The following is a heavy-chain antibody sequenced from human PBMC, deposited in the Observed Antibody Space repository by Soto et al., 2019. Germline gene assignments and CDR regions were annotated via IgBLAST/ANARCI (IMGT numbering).Heavy chain of an antibody. CDR2: ISYDGSNK. V-gene: IGHV3-30-3*02. CDR3: AKDGSWGDHYYFDN. CDR1: GFTFSSYA. Sequence: GGSLRLSCAASGFTFSSYAMHWVRQAPGKGLEWVAVISYDGSNKYYADSVKGRFTISRDNSKNTLYLQMNSLRAEDTAVYYCAKDGSWGDHYYFDNWGQGTLVTVSS. D-gene: IGHD2-21*02. J-gene: IGHJ4*02.